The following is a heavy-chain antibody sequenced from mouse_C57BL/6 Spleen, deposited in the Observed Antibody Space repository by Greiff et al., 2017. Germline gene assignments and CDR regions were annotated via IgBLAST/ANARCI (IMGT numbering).Heavy chain of an antibody. CDR2: IYPGDGDT. CDR1: GYAFSSYW. J-gene: IGHJ1*03. CDR3: ARGDGNYWYFDV. D-gene: IGHD2-1*01. V-gene: IGHV1-80*01. Sequence: VQLQQSGAELVKPGASVKISCKASGYAFSSYWMNWVKQRPGKGLEWIGQIYPGDGDTNYNGKFKGKASLTADKSSSTAYMQRSSLTSEDSAVYFCARGDGNYWYFDVWGTGTTVTVSS.